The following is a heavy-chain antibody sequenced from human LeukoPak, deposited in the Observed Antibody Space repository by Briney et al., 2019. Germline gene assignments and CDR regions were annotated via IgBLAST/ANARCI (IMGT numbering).Heavy chain of an antibody. CDR3: ARAQRVVTGFDY. D-gene: IGHD4-23*01. J-gene: IGHJ4*02. CDR1: GFTVSSNY. CDR2: IYSGGST. V-gene: IGHV3-53*01. Sequence: GGSLRLSCAASGFTVSSNYMSWVRQAPGKGLEWVSVIYSGGSTYYADSVKGRFTISRDNSKNTLYLQMNSLRAEDTAVYYCARAQRVVTGFDYWGQGTLVTVSS.